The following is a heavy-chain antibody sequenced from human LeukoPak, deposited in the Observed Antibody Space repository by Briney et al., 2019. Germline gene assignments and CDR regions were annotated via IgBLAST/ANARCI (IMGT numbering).Heavy chain of an antibody. Sequence: QAGGSLRLSCAASGFTFSSCSMNWVRQAPGKGLEWVSYISSSSSTIYYADSVKGRFTISRDNAKNSLYLQMNSLRAEDTAVYYCARDVYYYGSGSYRRFDYWGQGTLVTVSS. CDR3: ARDVYYYGSGSYRRFDY. CDR1: GFTFSSCS. D-gene: IGHD3-10*01. V-gene: IGHV3-48*01. J-gene: IGHJ4*02. CDR2: ISSSSSTI.